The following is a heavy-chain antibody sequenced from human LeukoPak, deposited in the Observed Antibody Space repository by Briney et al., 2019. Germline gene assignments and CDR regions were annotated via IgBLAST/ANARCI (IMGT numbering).Heavy chain of an antibody. Sequence: ASVKVSCKASGYTFTTYYMHWVRQAPGQGLEWMGIINPSGGTTFYAQKFQGRATMTWDTSISTAYMELSGLRSDDTAVYYCARESDYYALGSPVFDPWGQGTLVTVSS. D-gene: IGHD3-10*01. CDR1: GYTFTTYY. J-gene: IGHJ5*02. V-gene: IGHV1-46*01. CDR3: ARESDYYALGSPVFDP. CDR2: INPSGGTT.